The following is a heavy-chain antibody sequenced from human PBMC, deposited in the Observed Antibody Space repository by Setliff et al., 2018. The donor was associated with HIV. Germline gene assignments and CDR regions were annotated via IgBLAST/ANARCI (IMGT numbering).Heavy chain of an antibody. Sequence: GASVKVSCKASGYTVTDYYIHWVRQAPGQGLEWMGWIKHNSGGTNSAQRFQGRVTMTRDTSISTAYMELSSMRSDDSDVYYCATALPQYTNLFDYWGQGTLVTVSS. J-gene: IGHJ4*02. CDR2: IKHNSGGT. D-gene: IGHD5-18*01. CDR3: ATALPQYTNLFDY. V-gene: IGHV1-2*02. CDR1: GYTVTDYY.